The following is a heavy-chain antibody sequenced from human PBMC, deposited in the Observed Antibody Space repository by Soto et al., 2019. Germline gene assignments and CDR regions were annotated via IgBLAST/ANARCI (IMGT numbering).Heavy chain of an antibody. CDR1: GYTFTSYY. D-gene: IGHD3-9*01. CDR3: AKFNGILTGYYITHDAFDI. V-gene: IGHV1-46*01. CDR2: INPSGGST. Sequence: ASVKVSCKASGYTFTSYYMHWVRQAPGQGLEWMGIINPSGGSTSYAQKFQGRVTMTRDTSTSTVYMELSSLRSEDTAVYYCAKFNGILTGYYITHDAFDIWGQGTMVTVSS. J-gene: IGHJ3*02.